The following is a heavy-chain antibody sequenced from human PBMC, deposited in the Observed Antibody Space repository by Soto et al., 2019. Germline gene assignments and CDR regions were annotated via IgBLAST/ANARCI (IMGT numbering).Heavy chain of an antibody. CDR3: ARATTVLTRYYFES. CDR1: DASISNFE. Sequence: XETLSLPFTVSDASISNFEWSWIRQPPGKGLEWIGYISSSGNTNYNPYLKSRVSISVDTSKNQFSLNLTSVTAADTAVYYCARATTVLTRYYFESWGQGTPVTVSS. J-gene: IGHJ4*02. V-gene: IGHV4-59*01. CDR2: ISSSGNT. D-gene: IGHD1-1*01.